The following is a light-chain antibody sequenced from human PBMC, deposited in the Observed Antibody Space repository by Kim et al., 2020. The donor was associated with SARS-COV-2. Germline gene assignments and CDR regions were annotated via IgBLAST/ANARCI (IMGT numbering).Light chain of an antibody. J-gene: IGLJ3*02. Sequence: SYELTQLLSVSVALGQTARITCGGNNIVTKNVHWYQQKPGQAPVLVMYRDTNRPSGIPERFSGSNSGNTATLTISRAQAGDEADYYCQVSDSSTWVFGGGTQLTVL. V-gene: IGLV3-9*01. CDR3: QVSDSSTWV. CDR2: RDT. CDR1: NIVTKN.